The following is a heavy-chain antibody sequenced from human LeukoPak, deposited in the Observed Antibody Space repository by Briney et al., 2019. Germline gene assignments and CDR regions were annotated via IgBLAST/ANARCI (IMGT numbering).Heavy chain of an antibody. CDR2: IYISGST. V-gene: IGHV4-4*07. CDR1: GGSITNYY. J-gene: IGHJ3*02. Sequence: PSETLSLTCTVSGGSITNYYWNWLRQPAGKGLEWIGHIYISGSTNYNPSLTSRVTMSVDTSKNQFSLKVNSVTAADTAVYYCARGNYDSTGYYYMGDTLDIWGQGTMVTVSS. D-gene: IGHD3-22*01. CDR3: ARGNYDSTGYYYMGDTLDI.